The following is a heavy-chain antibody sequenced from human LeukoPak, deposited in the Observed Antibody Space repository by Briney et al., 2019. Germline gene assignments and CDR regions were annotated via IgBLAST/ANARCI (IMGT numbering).Heavy chain of an antibody. CDR3: TKDRRQWVVPYFDS. CDR1: GFTFSTYA. CDR2: ISSGGNT. J-gene: IGHJ4*02. Sequence: PGESPRLSCAASGFTFSTYAMSWVRHTPRQGLEWVSGISSGGNTQYTDSVKGRFTVSRDNSKTTLHLQMDSLRAEDTAIYYCTKDRRQWVVPYFDSWGQGTVVTVSS. V-gene: IGHV3-23*01. D-gene: IGHD6-19*01.